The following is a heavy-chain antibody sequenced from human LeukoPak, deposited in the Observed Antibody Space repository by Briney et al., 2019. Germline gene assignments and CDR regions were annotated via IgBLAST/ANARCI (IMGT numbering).Heavy chain of an antibody. V-gene: IGHV4-30-2*01. Sequence: SETLSLTCAVSGGPISSGGYSWSWIRQPPGKGLEWIGYIYHSGSTYYNPSLKSRVTISVDRSKNQFSLKLSSVTAADTAVYYCARDLAYCSSTSCSYGMDVWGQGTTVTVSS. CDR1: GGPISSGGYS. J-gene: IGHJ6*02. CDR3: ARDLAYCSSTSCSYGMDV. D-gene: IGHD2-2*01. CDR2: IYHSGST.